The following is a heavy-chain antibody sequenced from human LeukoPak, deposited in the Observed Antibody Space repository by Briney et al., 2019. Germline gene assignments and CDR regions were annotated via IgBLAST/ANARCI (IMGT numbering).Heavy chain of an antibody. D-gene: IGHD3-10*01. CDR3: AKDGVVRGVIPRYFDL. J-gene: IGHJ2*01. Sequence: GGSLTPSCAASGFTFSSYAMSWVRQTPGKGLEWVSAISGSGGSTYYADSVKGRFTISRDNSKNTLYLQMNSLRAEDTAVYYCAKDGVVRGVIPRYFDLWGRGTLVTVSS. V-gene: IGHV3-23*01. CDR2: ISGSGGST. CDR1: GFTFSSYA.